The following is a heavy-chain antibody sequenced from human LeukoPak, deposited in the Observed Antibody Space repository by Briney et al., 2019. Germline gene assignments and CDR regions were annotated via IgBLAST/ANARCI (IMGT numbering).Heavy chain of an antibody. CDR2: ISSCGGAT. CDR3: VGAPPPHYFDY. CDR1: GFIFSNYA. Sequence: GGSLRLSCAASGFIFSNYAIHWVRHAPGKGLVWVSGISSCGGATFYAESAKGRFTISRDNSKNTAYVQMNSLRADDTAIYYCVGAPPPHYFDYWGQGTLVTVSS. D-gene: IGHD1-26*01. J-gene: IGHJ4*02. V-gene: IGHV3-23*01.